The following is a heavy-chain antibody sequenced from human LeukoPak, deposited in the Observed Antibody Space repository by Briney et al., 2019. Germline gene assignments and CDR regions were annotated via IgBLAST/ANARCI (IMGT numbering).Heavy chain of an antibody. Sequence: GGSLILSCAASGFTFSGSAMHWVRQASGRGLEWVGRIRSKANSYATAYAASVKGRFTISRDDSKNTAYLQMNSLKTEDTAVYYCTSPRRDGYNYVYWGQGTLVTVSS. CDR2: IRSKANSYAT. D-gene: IGHD5-24*01. CDR1: GFTFSGSA. CDR3: TSPRRDGYNYVY. J-gene: IGHJ4*02. V-gene: IGHV3-73*01.